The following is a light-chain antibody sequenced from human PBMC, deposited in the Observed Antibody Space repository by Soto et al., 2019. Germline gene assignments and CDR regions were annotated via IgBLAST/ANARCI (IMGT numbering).Light chain of an antibody. CDR3: ATWDDGLNGWV. V-gene: IGLV1-44*01. CDR2: NNN. J-gene: IGLJ3*02. Sequence: QSAVTQPPSASGTPGQRVTISCSGRSSNIGSNAVNWYQQFPGRAPKVFIYNNNERPSGVPDRFSGSKSGTSASLAISGLQSEDEADYYCATWDDGLNGWVFGGGTKVTVL. CDR1: SSNIGSNA.